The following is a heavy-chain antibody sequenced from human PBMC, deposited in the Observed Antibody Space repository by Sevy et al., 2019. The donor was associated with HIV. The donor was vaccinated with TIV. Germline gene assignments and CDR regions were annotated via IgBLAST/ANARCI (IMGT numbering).Heavy chain of an antibody. V-gene: IGHV4-4*07. CDR1: GGSISSYY. CDR2: IYTSGST. D-gene: IGHD2-2*01. J-gene: IGHJ6*02. CDR3: ARDQPRDIVVVPAAIYYYGMDV. Sequence: SETLSLTCTVSGGSISSYYWSWIRQPAGKGLEWIGRIYTSGSTNYNPSLKSRVTMSVDTSKNHFSLKLSSVTAADTAVYYCARDQPRDIVVVPAAIYYYGMDVWGQGTTVTVSS.